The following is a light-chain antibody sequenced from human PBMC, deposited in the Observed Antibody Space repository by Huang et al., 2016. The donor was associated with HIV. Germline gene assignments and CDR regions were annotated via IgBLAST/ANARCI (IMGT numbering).Light chain of an antibody. CDR2: GAS. J-gene: IGKJ2*01. V-gene: IGKV3-20*01. CDR1: QSLSSTY. CDR3: QQYGNSPPYT. Sequence: EIVLTQSPGTLSLSPGERATLSCRASQSLSSTYLAWYQQRPGQAPMLLIYGASNRAAGTPDRFSGSVSETDFTLTISRLEPEDLAVYYCQQYGNSPPYTFGQGTKLEIK.